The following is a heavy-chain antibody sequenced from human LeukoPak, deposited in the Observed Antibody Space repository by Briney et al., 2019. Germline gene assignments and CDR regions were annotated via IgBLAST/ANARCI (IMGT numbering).Heavy chain of an antibody. CDR3: ARDVGYGDP. D-gene: IGHD4-17*01. J-gene: IGHJ5*02. CDR1: GYTFTTYA. V-gene: IGHV1-3*04. Sequence: ASVKVSCKASGYTFTTYAMHWVRQAPGQRLEWMGWINTGNGNTKYSQNFQGRVTITRDTSASTAYMELSSLTSEDTVVYYCARDVGYGDPWGQGTLVTVSS. CDR2: INTGNGNT.